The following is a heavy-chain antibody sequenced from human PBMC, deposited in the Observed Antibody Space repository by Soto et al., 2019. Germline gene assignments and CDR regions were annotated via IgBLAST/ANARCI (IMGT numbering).Heavy chain of an antibody. CDR3: ASSSITILGVPRSPYYYYGMDV. CDR1: GYTFTSYG. J-gene: IGHJ6*02. Sequence: ASVKVSCKASGYTFTSYGISWVRQAPGQGLEWMAWISAHNGNTNYAQKLQGRVTMTTDTSTSTAYMELRSLRSDDTAVYYCASSSITILGVPRSPYYYYGMDVLGQVTTGT. V-gene: IGHV1-18*01. D-gene: IGHD3-3*01. CDR2: ISAHNGNT.